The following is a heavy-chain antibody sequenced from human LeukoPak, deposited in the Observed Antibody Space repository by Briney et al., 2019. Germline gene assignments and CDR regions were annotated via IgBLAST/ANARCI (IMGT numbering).Heavy chain of an antibody. CDR3: ARGGSYLPFDY. Sequence: ASVKVSCKASGYTFTGYYMHWVRQAPGQGLEWMGWINPNSGGTNCAQKFQGRVTMTRDTSISTAYMELSRLRSDDTAVYYCARGGSYLPFDYWGQGTLVTVSP. CDR2: INPNSGGT. CDR1: GYTFTGYY. D-gene: IGHD1-26*01. J-gene: IGHJ4*02. V-gene: IGHV1-2*02.